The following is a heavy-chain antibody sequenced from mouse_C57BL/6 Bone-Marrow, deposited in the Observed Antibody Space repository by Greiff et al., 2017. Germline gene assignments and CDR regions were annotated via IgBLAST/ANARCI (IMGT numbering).Heavy chain of an antibody. CDR2: IDPNSGGT. Sequence: QVQLQQPGAELVKPGASVKLSCKASGYTFTSYWMHWVKQRPGRGLEWIGRIDPNSGGTKYNEKFKSKDTLTVDKPSSTAYMQLSILTSEDSAVYYCARGDNYGSSFYWYFDVWGTGTTVTVSS. D-gene: IGHD1-1*01. CDR1: GYTFTSYW. J-gene: IGHJ1*03. CDR3: ARGDNYGSSFYWYFDV. V-gene: IGHV1-72*01.